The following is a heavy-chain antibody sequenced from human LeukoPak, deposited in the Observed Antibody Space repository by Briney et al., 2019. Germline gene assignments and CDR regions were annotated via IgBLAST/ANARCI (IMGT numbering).Heavy chain of an antibody. J-gene: IGHJ6*03. V-gene: IGHV3-48*01. CDR1: GFTFGSYS. D-gene: IGHD6-19*01. CDR3: ARAVAYYYYMDV. CDR2: ISSSSSTI. Sequence: GGSLRLSCAASGFTFGSYSMNWVRQAPGKGLEWVSYISSSSSTIYYADSVKGRFTISRDNAKNSLYLQMNSLRAEDTAVYYCARAVAYYYYMDVWGKGTTVTVSS.